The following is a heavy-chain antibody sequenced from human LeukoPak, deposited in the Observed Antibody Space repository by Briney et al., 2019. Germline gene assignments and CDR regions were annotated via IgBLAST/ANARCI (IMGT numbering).Heavy chain of an antibody. CDR1: GFPFSSHW. CDR3: ASGSGWVFNN. J-gene: IGHJ4*02. Sequence: PGGSLRLSCAASGFPFSSHWLSWFRQSPGKGLEWVANVKQDGSEKYYVVSVKGRFTISRDNAKNSQYLQMNSLRAEDTAVYYCASGSGWVFNNWGQGTLVTVSS. CDR2: VKQDGSEK. V-gene: IGHV3-7*01. D-gene: IGHD6-19*01.